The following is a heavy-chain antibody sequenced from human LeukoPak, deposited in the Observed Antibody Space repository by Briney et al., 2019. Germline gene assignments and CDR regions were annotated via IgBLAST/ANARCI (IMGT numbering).Heavy chain of an antibody. Sequence: GGSLRLSCTASGFTFDDYTMHWVRQAPGKGLEWVSLVNWDGGTTSYADSVKGRFTISRDNAKNSLYLQMDSLRAEDTAIYYCVRDVGAVRGEVYFDYWGQGTLVTVSS. CDR3: VRDVGAVRGEVYFDY. CDR2: VNWDGGTT. D-gene: IGHD3-16*01. J-gene: IGHJ4*02. CDR1: GFTFDDYT. V-gene: IGHV3-43*01.